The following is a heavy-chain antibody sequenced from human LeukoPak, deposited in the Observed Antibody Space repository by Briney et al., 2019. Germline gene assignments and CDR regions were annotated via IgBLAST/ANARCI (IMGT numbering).Heavy chain of an antibody. V-gene: IGHV3-74*01. Sequence: GGSLRLSCAASGFTFSNSWVHWVRQAPGKGLMWLSRINSNGSTIDYADSVKGRLTTSRDNAKNTLYLQMNSLRAEDTAVYYCARAGYYRFDYWGQGTLVTVSS. CDR2: INSNGSTI. J-gene: IGHJ4*02. CDR3: ARAGYYRFDY. CDR1: GFTFSNSW. D-gene: IGHD3-10*01.